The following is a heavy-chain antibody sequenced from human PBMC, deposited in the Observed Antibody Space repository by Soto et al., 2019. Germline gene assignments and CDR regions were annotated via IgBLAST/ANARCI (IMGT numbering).Heavy chain of an antibody. CDR1: GGSISSGGYY. CDR3: ASRGYCSSTSCYGVFDY. CDR2: IYYSGST. V-gene: IGHV4-31*03. Sequence: TLSLTCTVSGGSISSGGYYWSWIRQHPGKGLEWIGYIYYSGSTYYNPSLKSRVTISVDTSKNQFSLKLSSVTAADTAVYYCASRGYCSSTSCYGVFDYWGQGTLVTVSS. D-gene: IGHD2-2*01. J-gene: IGHJ4*02.